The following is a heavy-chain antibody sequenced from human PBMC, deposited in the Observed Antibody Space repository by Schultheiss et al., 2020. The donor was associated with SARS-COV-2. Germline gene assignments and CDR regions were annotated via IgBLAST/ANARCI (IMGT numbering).Heavy chain of an antibody. CDR3: ARDLRQGGYSGYDPGYFGMDV. Sequence: GGSLRLSCAASGFTFSSYAMSWVRQAPGKGLEWVSYISSSGSTIYYADSVKGRFTISRDNSKNTLYLQMNSLRAEDTAVYYCARDLRQGGYSGYDPGYFGMDVWGQGTTVTVSS. CDR2: ISSSGSTI. CDR1: GFTFSSYA. V-gene: IGHV3-48*01. D-gene: IGHD5-12*01. J-gene: IGHJ6*02.